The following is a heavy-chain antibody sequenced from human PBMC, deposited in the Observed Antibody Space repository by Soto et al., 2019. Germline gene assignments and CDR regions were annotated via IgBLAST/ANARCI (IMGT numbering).Heavy chain of an antibody. V-gene: IGHV4-34*01. CDR1: GEALGGYY. Sequence: QVQLQQWGAGPLKPSETLSLSCGVSGEALGGYYWSWIRQSSGKGLEWIGQINHSGDTNYTPSLKSRVTLSVDTSKNHFSLKLTSVTAADTAVYYCARVSPFYDILTGRYHYYRLDVWGQGTTVTVSS. CDR2: INHSGDT. CDR3: ARVSPFYDILTGRYHYYRLDV. D-gene: IGHD3-9*01. J-gene: IGHJ6*02.